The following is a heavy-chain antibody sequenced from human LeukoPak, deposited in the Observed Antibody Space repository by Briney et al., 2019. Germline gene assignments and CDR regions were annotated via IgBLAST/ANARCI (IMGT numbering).Heavy chain of an antibody. Sequence: GRSLRLSCAASGFTVSSNYMSWVRQAPGKGLEWVSVIYSGGSTYYADSVKGRFTISRDNSKNMLYLQMNSLTIEDTAVYYCLTEDTPTVFDCWGQGALVTVSS. J-gene: IGHJ4*02. V-gene: IGHV3-53*05. D-gene: IGHD4-17*01. CDR3: LTEDTPTVFDC. CDR1: GFTVSSNY. CDR2: IYSGGST.